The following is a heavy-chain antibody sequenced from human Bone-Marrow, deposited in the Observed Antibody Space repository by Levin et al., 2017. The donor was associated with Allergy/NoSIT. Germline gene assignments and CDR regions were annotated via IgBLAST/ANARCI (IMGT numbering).Heavy chain of an antibody. CDR2: IYSGGST. CDR3: ATNPYDSSGYYTH. Sequence: LSLTCAASGFTISSTYMSWVRQAPGKGLEWVSVIYSGGSTYYADSVKGRFTISRDNSKNTLYLQMNSLRAEDTAVYYCATNPYDSSGYYTHWGQGTLVTVSS. V-gene: IGHV3-53*01. J-gene: IGHJ4*02. CDR1: GFTISSTY. D-gene: IGHD3-22*01.